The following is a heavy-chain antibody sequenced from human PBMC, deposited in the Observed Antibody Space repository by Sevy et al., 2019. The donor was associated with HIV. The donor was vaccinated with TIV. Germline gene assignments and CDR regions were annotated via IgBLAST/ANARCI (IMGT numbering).Heavy chain of an antibody. D-gene: IGHD1-1*01. Sequence: GGSLRLSCAASGLTFSAYAMSWVRQAPGKGLEWLSGISGSGDTTYYAGSVKGRFTISRDNSRNTLYLQMNGLRDEDTALYYCAKAAGDWNTPSDYWGQGTLVTVSS. V-gene: IGHV3-23*01. CDR1: GLTFSAYA. J-gene: IGHJ4*02. CDR2: ISGSGDTT. CDR3: AKAAGDWNTPSDY.